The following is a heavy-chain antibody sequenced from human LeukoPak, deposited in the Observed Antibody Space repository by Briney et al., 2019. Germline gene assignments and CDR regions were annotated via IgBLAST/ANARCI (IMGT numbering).Heavy chain of an antibody. CDR3: AGVPPAIVWFDP. V-gene: IGHV1-69*13. CDR1: GGTFSSYA. CDR2: IIPIFGTA. D-gene: IGHD2-2*01. J-gene: IGHJ5*02. Sequence: EASVKVSCKASGGTFSSYAISWVRQAPGQGLEWMGGIIPIFGTANYAQKFQGRVTITADESTSTAYMELSSLRSEDTAVYYCAGVPPAIVWFDPWGQGTLVTVSS.